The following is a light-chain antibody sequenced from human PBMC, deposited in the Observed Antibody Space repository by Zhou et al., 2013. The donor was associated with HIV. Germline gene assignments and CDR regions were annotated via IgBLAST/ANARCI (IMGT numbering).Light chain of an antibody. Sequence: DIQMTQSPSTLSASVGDRVTITCRASQSINTWLAWHQQKPGKAPKLLIYRASNLQSGVPSRFSGSGSGTEFTLTISSLQPDDFATYYCQQYNTFSRDFGQGTKVDVK. V-gene: IGKV1-5*03. CDR2: RAS. J-gene: IGKJ1*01. CDR3: QQYNTFSRD. CDR1: QSINTW.